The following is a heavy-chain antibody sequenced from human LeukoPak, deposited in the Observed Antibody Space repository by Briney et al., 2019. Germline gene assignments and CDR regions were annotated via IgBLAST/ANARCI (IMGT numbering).Heavy chain of an antibody. CDR3: AKDRIFSYYDILTGFTDY. CDR1: GFTFSSYG. V-gene: IGHV3-30*02. CDR2: IRYDGSNK. D-gene: IGHD3-9*01. J-gene: IGHJ4*02. Sequence: PGGSLRLSCAASGFTFSSYGMHWVRQAPGKGLEWVAFIRYDGSNKYYADSVKGRFTISRDNSKNTLYLQMNSLRAEDTAVYYCAKDRIFSYYDILTGFTDYWGQGTLVTVSS.